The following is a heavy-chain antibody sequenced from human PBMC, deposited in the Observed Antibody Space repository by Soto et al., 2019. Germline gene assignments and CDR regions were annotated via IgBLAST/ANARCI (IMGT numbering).Heavy chain of an antibody. CDR1: GFAFSSYS. CDR2: ISGSSGYI. D-gene: IGHD2-2*01. V-gene: IGHV3-21*01. J-gene: IGHJ3*02. CDR3: ARDRRSITSPDAFDI. Sequence: EVQLVESGGGLVKPGGSLRLSCAASGFAFSSYSMIWVRLAPGKGLEWVSFISGSSGYIYYADSVKGRFIISRDNAKNSLFLQMNSLRADDTSVYYCARDRRSITSPDAFDIWDQGTMVTVSS.